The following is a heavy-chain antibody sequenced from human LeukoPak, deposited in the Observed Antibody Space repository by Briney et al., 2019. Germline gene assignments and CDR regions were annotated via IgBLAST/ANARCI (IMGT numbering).Heavy chain of an antibody. CDR3: ARDRIGATGSYYFDY. CDR1: GFPFSIYS. CDR2: ISSTSSTI. Sequence: GGSLRLSCAASGFPFSIYSIDWVRQAPGKGLEWVSFISSTSSTIYYADSVKGRFTISRDNDKSSLYLQMSSLRDEDTAVYYCARDRIGATGSYYFDYWGQGTLVTVSS. V-gene: IGHV3-48*02. D-gene: IGHD6-13*01. J-gene: IGHJ4*02.